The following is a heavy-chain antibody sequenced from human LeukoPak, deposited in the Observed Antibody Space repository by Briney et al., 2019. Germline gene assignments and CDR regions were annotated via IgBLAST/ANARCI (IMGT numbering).Heavy chain of an antibody. J-gene: IGHJ6*03. V-gene: IGHV4-59*08. CDR2: ISYSGST. D-gene: IGHD3-10*01. CDR3: ARHTRHYYGSGSYPNYYYYYYMDV. CDR1: GGSLNNYY. Sequence: SETLSLTCTVSGGSLNNYYWSWIRQPPGKGLEWIGYISYSGSTNYNPSLKSRVTISVDTSKNQFSLKLSSVTAADTAVYYCARHTRHYYGSGSYPNYYYYYYMDVWGKGTTVTISS.